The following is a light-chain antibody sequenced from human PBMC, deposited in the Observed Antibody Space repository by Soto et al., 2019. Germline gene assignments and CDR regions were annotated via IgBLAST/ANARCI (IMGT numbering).Light chain of an antibody. V-gene: IGKV1-8*01. Sequence: IQMTQSPSTLSGSVGDRVTITCRASQGISSYLAWYQRKPGKAPKLLIYAASTLQSGVPSRFSGSGSGTDFTLTISCLQSEDFATYYCQQYYSYPLTFGGGTKVDIK. J-gene: IGKJ4*01. CDR3: QQYYSYPLT. CDR2: AAS. CDR1: QGISSY.